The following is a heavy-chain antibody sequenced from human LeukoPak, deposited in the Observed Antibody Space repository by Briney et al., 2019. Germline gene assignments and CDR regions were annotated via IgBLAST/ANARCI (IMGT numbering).Heavy chain of an antibody. CDR1: GGSISSSSYY. J-gene: IGHJ4*02. V-gene: IGHV4-39*07. CDR3: ARGRAHSSGWYAQGRFYFDY. Sequence: SETLSLTCTVSGGSISSSSYYWGWIRQPPGKGLEWIGSIYYSGSTYYNPSLKSRVTISVDTSKNQFSLKLSSVTAADTAVYYCARGRAHSSGWYAQGRFYFDYWGQGTLVTVSS. D-gene: IGHD6-19*01. CDR2: IYYSGST.